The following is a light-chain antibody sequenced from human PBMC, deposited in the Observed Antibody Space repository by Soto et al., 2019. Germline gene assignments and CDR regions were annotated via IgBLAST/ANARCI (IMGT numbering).Light chain of an antibody. CDR1: QSISSY. Sequence: DIQMTQSPSSQSASVGDRVTITCRASQSISSYLNWYQQKPGKAPKLLIYAASSLQSGVPSRFSGSGSGTDFTLTISSLQPEDFATYYCPQSYSTPRTFGQGTRLEIK. J-gene: IGKJ5*01. V-gene: IGKV1-39*01. CDR2: AAS. CDR3: PQSYSTPRT.